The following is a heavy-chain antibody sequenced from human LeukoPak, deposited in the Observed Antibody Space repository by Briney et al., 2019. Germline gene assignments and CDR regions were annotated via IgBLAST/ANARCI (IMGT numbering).Heavy chain of an antibody. CDR1: GFTFEDYN. Sequence: GGSLRLSCAASGFTFEDYNMHWVRQVPGKGLEWVSLISWDGRSTYYADSVKGRFTISRDNSKNSLYLQMNSLRTEDTALYYCARGSTISMVYWGQGTLVTVST. CDR2: ISWDGRST. J-gene: IGHJ4*02. V-gene: IGHV3-43*01. D-gene: IGHD5-24*01. CDR3: ARGSTISMVY.